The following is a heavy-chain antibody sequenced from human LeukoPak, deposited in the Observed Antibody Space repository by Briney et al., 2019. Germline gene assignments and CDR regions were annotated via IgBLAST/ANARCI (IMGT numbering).Heavy chain of an antibody. CDR2: IYYGGST. CDR1: GGSISSGGYY. CDR3: ASSWFGDYYYYYMDV. D-gene: IGHD3-10*01. Sequence: SETLSLTCTVSGGSISSGGYYWSWIRQHPGKGLEWIGYIYYGGSTYYNPSLKSRVTISVDTSKNQFSLKLSSVTAADTAVYYCASSWFGDYYYYYMDVWGKGTTVTVSS. J-gene: IGHJ6*03. V-gene: IGHV4-31*03.